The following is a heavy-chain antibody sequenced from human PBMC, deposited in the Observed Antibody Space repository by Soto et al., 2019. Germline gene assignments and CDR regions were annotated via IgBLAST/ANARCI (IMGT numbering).Heavy chain of an antibody. Sequence: EVHLLESGGGLVQPGGSLRLSCAGSGFTFINYAMNWVRQAPGKWLEWVSSISGGGDAAFFPDSVRGRFTISSDNSQNTVTLQMNSLGVDDTAVYYCARKSLGSTSRPNYWYFDLWGRGTLVTVSS. D-gene: IGHD2-2*01. CDR1: GFTFINYA. CDR3: ARKSLGSTSRPNYWYFDL. J-gene: IGHJ2*01. CDR2: ISGGGDAA. V-gene: IGHV3-23*01.